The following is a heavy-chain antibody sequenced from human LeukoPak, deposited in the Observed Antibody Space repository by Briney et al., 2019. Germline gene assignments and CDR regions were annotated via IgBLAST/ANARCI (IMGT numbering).Heavy chain of an antibody. D-gene: IGHD3-22*01. CDR1: GGSISSGGYY. J-gene: IGHJ5*02. Sequence: SQTLSLTCTVSGGSISSGGYYWRWLRQHPGKGLEWIGYISDSGYVFYNPSVKRRATISVDTSKNQFSLNLSSVTAADAAVYYGARDYYDNISWFDPWGQGTLVTVSS. CDR3: ARDYYDNISWFDP. CDR2: ISDSGYV. V-gene: IGHV4-31*03.